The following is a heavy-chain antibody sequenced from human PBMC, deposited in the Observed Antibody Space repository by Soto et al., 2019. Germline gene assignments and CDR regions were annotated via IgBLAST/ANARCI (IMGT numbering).Heavy chain of an antibody. J-gene: IGHJ4*02. V-gene: IGHV3-74*01. Sequence: EVQLVESGGGLVQPGGSLRLSCAASGFTFSGSWMHWVRQAPGKGLVWVSRINDDGSAPSYADLVKGRFTISRDNAKDTLFLQMNGLRAEDTAVYYCARGIFGSGTANDYWGQGTLVTVSS. D-gene: IGHD3-10*01. CDR1: GFTFSGSW. CDR2: INDDGSAP. CDR3: ARGIFGSGTANDY.